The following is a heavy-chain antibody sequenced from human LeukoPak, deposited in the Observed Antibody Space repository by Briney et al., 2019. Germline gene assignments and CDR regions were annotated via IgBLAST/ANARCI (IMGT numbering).Heavy chain of an antibody. CDR2: ISSSSSYI. CDR3: ARDGPRSSGSYPI. J-gene: IGHJ3*02. CDR1: GFTFSSYS. Sequence: GGSLRLSCAASGFTFSSYSMNWVRQAPGKGLEWVSSISSSSSYIYYADSVKGRFTISRDNAKNSLYLQMNSLRAEDTAVYYCARDGPRSSGSYPIWGQGTMVTVSS. D-gene: IGHD3-10*01. V-gene: IGHV3-21*01.